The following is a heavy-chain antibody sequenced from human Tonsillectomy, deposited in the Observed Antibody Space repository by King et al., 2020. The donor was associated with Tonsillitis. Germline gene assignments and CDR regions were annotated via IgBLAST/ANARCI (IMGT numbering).Heavy chain of an antibody. Sequence: VQLVESGGGVVQPGTSLRLSCAVSGFTLSSYGMHWVRQAPGKGLEWVALVWFDGSKKYYADSVKGRFTISRDTSKNTLYLQMASLSAEDTALYYCAREAASTVGDYWGQGTLVTVSS. V-gene: IGHV3-33*08. CDR1: GFTLSSYG. J-gene: IGHJ4*02. D-gene: IGHD4-17*01. CDR2: VWFDGSKK. CDR3: AREAASTVGDY.